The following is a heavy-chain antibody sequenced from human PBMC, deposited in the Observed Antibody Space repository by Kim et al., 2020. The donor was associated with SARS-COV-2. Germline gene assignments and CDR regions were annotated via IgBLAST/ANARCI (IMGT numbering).Heavy chain of an antibody. CDR1: GFTFSSYA. CDR2: ISGSGGST. D-gene: IGHD3-10*01. V-gene: IGHV3-23*01. J-gene: IGHJ6*02. Sequence: GGSLRLSCAASGFTFSSYAMSWVRQAPGKGLEWVSAISGSGGSTYYADSVKGRFTISRDNSKNTLYLQMNSLRAEDTAVYYCAKDRRITMVRGVLDVWGRGTTVTVSS. CDR3: AKDRRITMVRGVLDV.